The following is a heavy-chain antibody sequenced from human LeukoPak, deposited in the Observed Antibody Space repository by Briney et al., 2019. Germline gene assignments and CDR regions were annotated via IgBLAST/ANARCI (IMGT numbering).Heavy chain of an antibody. Sequence: GGSLRLSCAASGFTFSSYSMNWVRQAPGKGLEWVSSISSSSNYIYYADSVKGRFTISRDNAKNSLYLQMNSLRADDTAIYYCARGPRDPTEYCSRGTCSPTYDVWGQGTLVTVSS. CDR1: GFTFSSYS. J-gene: IGHJ4*02. V-gene: IGHV3-21*01. CDR3: ARGPRDPTEYCSRGTCSPTYDV. CDR2: ISSSSNYI. D-gene: IGHD2-15*01.